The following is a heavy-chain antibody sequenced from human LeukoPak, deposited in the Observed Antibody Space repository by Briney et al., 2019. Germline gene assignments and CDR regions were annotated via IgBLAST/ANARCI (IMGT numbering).Heavy chain of an antibody. CDR2: INPKSGGT. Sequence: ASVKVSCKASGHTFTDYYMYWVRQAPGQGLEWMGWINPKSGGTNYAQKFQGRVTMTRDTSTSTAYMELRSLRSDDTAVYYCARDSPLAILTGYSPYGMDVWGQGTTVTVS. CDR1: GHTFTDYY. J-gene: IGHJ6*02. V-gene: IGHV1-2*02. D-gene: IGHD3-9*01. CDR3: ARDSPLAILTGYSPYGMDV.